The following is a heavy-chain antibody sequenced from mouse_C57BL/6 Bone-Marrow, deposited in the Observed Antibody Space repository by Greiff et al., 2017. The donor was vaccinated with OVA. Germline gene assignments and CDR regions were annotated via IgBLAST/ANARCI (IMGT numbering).Heavy chain of an antibody. J-gene: IGHJ2*01. Sequence: EVKLVESGPGLVKPSQSLSLTCSVTGYSITSGYYWNWIRQFPGNKLEWMGYISYDGSNNYNPSLKNRISITRDTSKNQFFLKLNSVTTEDTATYYCARAYYYGSSLYFDYWGQGTTLTVSS. CDR3: ARAYYYGSSLYFDY. D-gene: IGHD1-1*01. CDR2: ISYDGSN. V-gene: IGHV3-6*01. CDR1: GYSITSGYY.